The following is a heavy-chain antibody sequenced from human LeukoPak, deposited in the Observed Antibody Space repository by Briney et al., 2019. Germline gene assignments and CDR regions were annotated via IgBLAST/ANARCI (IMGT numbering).Heavy chain of an antibody. J-gene: IGHJ4*02. CDR2: IYYSGST. CDR1: GGSISSGGYY. Sequence: SETLSLTCTVSGGSISSGGYYWSWIRQHPGKGLEWIGYIYYSGSTYYNPSLKSRVTISVDTSKNQFSLKLSSVTAADTAVYYCARSGLTLVGDYFDYWGQGTLVTVSS. V-gene: IGHV4-31*03. D-gene: IGHD2-8*02. CDR3: ARSGLTLVGDYFDY.